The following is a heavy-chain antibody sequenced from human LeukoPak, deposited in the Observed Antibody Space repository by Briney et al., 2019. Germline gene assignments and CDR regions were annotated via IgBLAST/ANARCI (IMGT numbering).Heavy chain of an antibody. D-gene: IGHD2-2*01. CDR3: ARGYCSSTSCAFDY. Sequence: QPGGSLRLSCAASGFTFSSYSMNWVRQAPGKGLEWVSYISSSSSTIYYADSVKGRFTISRDTAKNSLYLRMDSLRDEDTAVYYCARGYCSSTSCAFDYWGQGTLVTVSS. CDR2: ISSSSSTI. J-gene: IGHJ4*02. CDR1: GFTFSSYS. V-gene: IGHV3-48*02.